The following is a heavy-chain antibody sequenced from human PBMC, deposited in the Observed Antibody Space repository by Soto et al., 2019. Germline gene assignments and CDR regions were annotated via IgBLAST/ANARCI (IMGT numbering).Heavy chain of an antibody. CDR3: ARDIGWYFDL. CDR1: GFTFSSYE. D-gene: IGHD3-10*01. J-gene: IGHJ2*01. V-gene: IGHV3-48*03. Sequence: GGSLRLSCAASGFTFSSYEMNWVRQAPGKGLEWVSYISSSGSTIYYADSVKGRFTISRNNAKNSLYLQMNSLRAEDTAVYYCARDIGWYFDLWGRGTLVTVSS. CDR2: ISSSGSTI.